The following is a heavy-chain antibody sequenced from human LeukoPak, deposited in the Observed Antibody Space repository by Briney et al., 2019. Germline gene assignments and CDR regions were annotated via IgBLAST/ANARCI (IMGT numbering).Heavy chain of an antibody. J-gene: IGHJ4*02. CDR1: GGSISSGRYS. CDR3: ARGRASKYSSSGGGYFDY. Sequence: SETLSLTCAVSGGSISSGRYSWSWIRQPPGKGLEWIGYIYHSGSTYYNPSLKSRVTISVDRFKNQFSLKLNSVTAADTAVYYCARGRASKYSSSGGGYFDYWGQGTLVTVSS. D-gene: IGHD6-13*01. CDR2: IYHSGST. V-gene: IGHV4-30-2*01.